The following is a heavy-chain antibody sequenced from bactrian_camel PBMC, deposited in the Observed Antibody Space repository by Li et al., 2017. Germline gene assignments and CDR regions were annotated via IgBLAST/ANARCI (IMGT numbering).Heavy chain of an antibody. CDR2: IESDGST. J-gene: IGHJ6*01. CDR1: GDTIGRYC. V-gene: IGHV3S55*01. Sequence: VQLVESGGGSVQVGGSLRLSCVASGDTIGRYCMGWFRQIPDKEREGVAGIESDGSTSYADSVKGRFTVFRDNTKNTLYLQMNSLKLEDTAMYYCAADPRMVTMCGRYAADFGYWGQGTQVTVS. D-gene: IGHD4*01. CDR3: AADPRMVTMCGRYAADFGY.